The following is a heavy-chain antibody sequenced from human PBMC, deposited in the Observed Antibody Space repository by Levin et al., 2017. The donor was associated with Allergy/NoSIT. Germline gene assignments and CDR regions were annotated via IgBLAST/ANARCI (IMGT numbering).Heavy chain of an antibody. CDR1: GFTFSSYG. CDR2: IWYDGSYK. V-gene: IGHV3-33*01. D-gene: IGHD3-3*01. Sequence: GESLKISCAASGFTFSSYGMHWVRQAPGKGLEWVAVIWYDGSYKYYADSVKGRFTISRDSSKNTLYLQMNSLRAEDTAVYYCARGRNGYYYDYWGQGTLVTVSS. J-gene: IGHJ4*02. CDR3: ARGRNGYYYDY.